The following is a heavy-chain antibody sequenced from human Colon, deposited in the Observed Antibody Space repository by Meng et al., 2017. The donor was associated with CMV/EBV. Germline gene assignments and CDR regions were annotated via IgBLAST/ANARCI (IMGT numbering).Heavy chain of an antibody. CDR2: ISYDGFNE. D-gene: IGHD2-21*01. CDR3: ARGGVVVAIATPDP. J-gene: IGHJ5*02. CDR1: GFTFSNYA. Sequence: ASGFTFSNYALRWVRQAPGKGLEWVAVISYDGFNENYADSVRGRFTISRDNSNSTLYLQLNSLRREDTAVYYCARGGVVVAIATPDPWGQGTMVTVSS. V-gene: IGHV3-30*01.